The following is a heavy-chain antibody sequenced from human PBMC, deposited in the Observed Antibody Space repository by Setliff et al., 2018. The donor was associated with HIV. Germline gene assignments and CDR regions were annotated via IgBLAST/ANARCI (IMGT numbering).Heavy chain of an antibody. D-gene: IGHD6-13*01. CDR2: INPDSRGT. Sequence: ASVKVSCKTSGYAFTDYSIHWVRQAPGQGLEWVGRINPDSRGTNYAQTFQGRVTMTRDTSVRTAYMELSRLKSDDTAVFYCARGVKGIATTGKYYFDYWGQGTLVTVSS. V-gene: IGHV1-2*06. CDR1: GYAFTDYS. J-gene: IGHJ4*02. CDR3: ARGVKGIATTGKYYFDY.